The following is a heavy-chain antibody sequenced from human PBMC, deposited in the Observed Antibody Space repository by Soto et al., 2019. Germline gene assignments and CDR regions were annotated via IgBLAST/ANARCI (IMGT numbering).Heavy chain of an antibody. J-gene: IGHJ4*02. CDR3: ASLQLCREKTFVL. Sequence: EMQLVESGGDLVQRGGSVRLSCAASGFTFRTYSMNWVRQAPGKGLEWISYISDASRAIYYTDSVKGRFTFSRDDAKNSLYLEMDGLREEDTAVYDCASLQLCREKTFVLWGEGTRVTVSA. CDR1: GFTFRTYS. V-gene: IGHV3-48*02. D-gene: IGHD1-1*01. CDR2: ISDASRAI.